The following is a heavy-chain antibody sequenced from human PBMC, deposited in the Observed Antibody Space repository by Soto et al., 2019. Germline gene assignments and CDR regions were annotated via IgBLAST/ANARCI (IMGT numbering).Heavy chain of an antibody. J-gene: IGHJ4*02. V-gene: IGHV1-46*01. CDR2: INPSGGST. CDR1: GYTFTSYY. Sequence: QVQLVQSGAEVKKPGASVKVSCKASGYTFTSYYIHWVRQAPGQGLEWMGTINPSGGSTSYAQKFQGRVTMTRDTSTSTVYMELSSVRSDDTAVYYCARESLKVEGLAEAQDYWGQGTLVTVSS. CDR3: ARESLKVEGLAEAQDY. D-gene: IGHD6-19*01.